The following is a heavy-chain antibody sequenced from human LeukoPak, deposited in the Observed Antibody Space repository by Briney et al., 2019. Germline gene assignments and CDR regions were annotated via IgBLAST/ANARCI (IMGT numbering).Heavy chain of an antibody. D-gene: IGHD2-2*01. J-gene: IGHJ4*02. CDR1: GFTFSSYW. V-gene: IGHV3-74*01. CDR2: INTDGSST. Sequence: GGSLRLSCAASGFTFSSYWMHWVRQAPGKGLVWVSRINTDGSSTSYADSVKGRFTISRDNAKNTLYLQMNSLRAEDTAVYYCARGAVVVPPAKGLDYWGQGTLVTVSS. CDR3: ARGAVVVPPAKGLDY.